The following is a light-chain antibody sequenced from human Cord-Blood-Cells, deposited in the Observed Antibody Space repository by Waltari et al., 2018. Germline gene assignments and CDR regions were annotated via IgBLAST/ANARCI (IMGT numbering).Light chain of an antibody. J-gene: IGLJ1*01. Sequence: ALTLPASVSGFPGQSTTSSCTGTSGDAGSSNLVSWYQQHPGQAPKLMIYEVSKRPSGVSNRFSGSKSGNTASLTTSGLQAEDEADYYCCSYAGSSTYVFGTGTKVTVL. V-gene: IGLV2-23*02. CDR3: CSYAGSSTYV. CDR1: SGDAGSSNL. CDR2: EVS.